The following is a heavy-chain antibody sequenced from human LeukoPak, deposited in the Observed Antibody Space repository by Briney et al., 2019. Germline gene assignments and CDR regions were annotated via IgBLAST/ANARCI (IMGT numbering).Heavy chain of an antibody. D-gene: IGHD6-13*01. CDR1: GFTVRSNY. CDR3: TRGPGSTWYSDY. CDR2: IYSGGDT. Sequence: GGSLRLSCAASGFTVRSNYMNWVRQAPGKGLGWVSIIYSGGDTYYADSVKGRFTISRDNSKNTLYLQMNSLRTEDTAVYYCTRGPGSTWYSDYWGQGDLVTVSS. V-gene: IGHV3-66*02. J-gene: IGHJ4*02.